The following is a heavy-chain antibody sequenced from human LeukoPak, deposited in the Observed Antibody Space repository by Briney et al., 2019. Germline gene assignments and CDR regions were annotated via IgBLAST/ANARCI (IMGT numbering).Heavy chain of an antibody. V-gene: IGHV4-59*08. J-gene: IGHJ4*02. CDR2: IYYSGST. CDR1: GGSISSYY. Sequence: SETLSLTCTVSGGSISSYYWGWIRQPPGKGLEWIGYIYYSGSTKYNPSLKSRVTISVDRSKNQFSLKLSSVTAADTAVYYCARHWLDSGTPDRFDYWGQGTLVTVSS. D-gene: IGHD3-10*01. CDR3: ARHWLDSGTPDRFDY.